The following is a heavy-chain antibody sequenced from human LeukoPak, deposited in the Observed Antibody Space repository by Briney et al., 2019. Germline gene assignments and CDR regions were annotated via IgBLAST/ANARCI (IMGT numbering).Heavy chain of an antibody. D-gene: IGHD2-15*01. V-gene: IGHV4-34*01. CDR1: GGSFNTYF. Sequence: SETLSLTCEVYGGSFNTYFWSWIRQPPGKGLEWIGEINHSGSTNYNPSLKSRVTISVDTSKNQFSLKLSSVTAADTAVYYCARVLGYCSGGSCGYDAFDIWGQGTMVTVSS. J-gene: IGHJ3*02. CDR3: ARVLGYCSGGSCGYDAFDI. CDR2: INHSGST.